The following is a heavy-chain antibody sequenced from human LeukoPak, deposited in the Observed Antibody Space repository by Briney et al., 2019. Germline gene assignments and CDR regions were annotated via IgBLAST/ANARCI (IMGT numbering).Heavy chain of an antibody. Sequence: PSETLSLTCTVSGGYISSYYWSWIRQPAGKGLEWIGRIYTSGSTNYNPSLKSRVTMSVDTSKNQFSLKLSSVTAADTAVYYCARVSRELGMGYYYYGMDVWGQGTTVTVSS. CDR3: ARVSRELGMGYYYYGMDV. CDR2: IYTSGST. J-gene: IGHJ6*02. V-gene: IGHV4-4*07. CDR1: GGYISSYY. D-gene: IGHD1-26*01.